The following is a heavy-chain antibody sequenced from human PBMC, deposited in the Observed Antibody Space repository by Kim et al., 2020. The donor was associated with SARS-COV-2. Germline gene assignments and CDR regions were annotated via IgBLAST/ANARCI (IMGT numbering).Heavy chain of an antibody. CDR1: GFTFRTYD. D-gene: IGHD6-19*01. CDR2: IGTAGDA. J-gene: IGHJ4*02. Sequence: GGSLRLSCAAAGFTFRTYDMHWVRQVEGKGLECVASIGTAGDAYYPGSVKGRFTISRDNSNNLLSLQMRSLRAGDTARYYCARAGSSGWYALDFWGQGVLVTVSS. V-gene: IGHV3-13*01. CDR3: ARAGSSGWYALDF.